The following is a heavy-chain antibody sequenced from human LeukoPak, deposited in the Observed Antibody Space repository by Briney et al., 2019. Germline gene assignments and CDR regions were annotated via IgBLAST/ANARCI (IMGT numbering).Heavy chain of an antibody. CDR3: ARGFSSVATIIAY. V-gene: IGHV4-38-2*02. J-gene: IGHJ4*02. D-gene: IGHD5-12*01. CDR2: IYHSGST. Sequence: SETLSLTCTVSGYSISSGYYWGWILQPPGKGLEWIGSIYHSGSTYYNPSLKSRVTISVDTSKNQFSLKLSSVTAADTAVYYCARGFSSVATIIAYWGQGTLVTVSS. CDR1: GYSISSGYY.